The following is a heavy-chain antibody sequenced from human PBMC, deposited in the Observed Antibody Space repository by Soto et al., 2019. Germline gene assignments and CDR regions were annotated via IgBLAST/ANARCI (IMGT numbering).Heavy chain of an antibody. V-gene: IGHV4-39*01. CDR2: IYYSGST. Sequence: QLQLQESGPGLVKPSETLSLTCTVSGGSISSSSYYWGWIRQPPGKGLEWIGSIYYSGSTYYNPSLKSRVTISVDTSKNQFSLKLSSVTAADTAVYYCARLRQLLTRGAYYFDYWGQGTLVTVSS. J-gene: IGHJ4*02. CDR1: GGSISSSSYY. CDR3: ARLRQLLTRGAYYFDY. D-gene: IGHD2-2*01.